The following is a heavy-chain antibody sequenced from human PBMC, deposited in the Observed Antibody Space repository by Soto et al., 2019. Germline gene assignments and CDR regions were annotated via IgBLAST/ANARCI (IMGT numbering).Heavy chain of an antibody. Sequence: GGSLRLSCAASGFTFSTYAMHWVRQAPGKGLEWVAVISYDGSNEYYADSVKGRFTIPSDNSKNTMYLQMNSLRAEDTALYYCTRKFYNTLTGYYGGAFDIWGQGTMVTVSS. CDR2: ISYDGSNE. CDR1: GFTFSTYA. V-gene: IGHV3-30-3*01. D-gene: IGHD3-9*01. J-gene: IGHJ3*02. CDR3: TRKFYNTLTGYYGGAFDI.